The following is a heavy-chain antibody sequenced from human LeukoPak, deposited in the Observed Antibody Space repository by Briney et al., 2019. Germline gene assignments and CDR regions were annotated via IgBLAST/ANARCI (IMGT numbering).Heavy chain of an antibody. CDR2: IYIGGTT. CDR3: ARGESFDAFDI. Sequence: GGSLRLSCAVSGFTVSINYMSWVRQAPGKGLEWVSVIYIGGTTYYADSVKGRFTISRDNSKNTLYLQMNSLRAEDTAVYYCARGESFDAFDIWGQGTMVTVSS. J-gene: IGHJ3*02. V-gene: IGHV3-66*01. CDR1: GFTVSINY.